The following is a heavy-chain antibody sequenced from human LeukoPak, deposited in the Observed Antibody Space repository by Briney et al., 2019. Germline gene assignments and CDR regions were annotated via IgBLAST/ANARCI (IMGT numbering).Heavy chain of an antibody. Sequence: ASVKVSCKASGYTFTNFGLSWVRQAPGQGLEWMGWISAYNGDTYYAQRFHGRVTMTTDTSTSTAYMELRSLRSDDTAVYYCARSVADYFDYWGQGTLVTVSS. V-gene: IGHV1-18*01. J-gene: IGHJ4*02. D-gene: IGHD6-19*01. CDR1: GYTFTNFG. CDR2: ISAYNGDT. CDR3: ARSVADYFDY.